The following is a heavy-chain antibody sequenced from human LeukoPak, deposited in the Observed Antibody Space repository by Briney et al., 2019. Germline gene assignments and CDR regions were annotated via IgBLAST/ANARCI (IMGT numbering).Heavy chain of an antibody. CDR1: GGSISSGSYY. D-gene: IGHD3-3*01. V-gene: IGHV4-61*02. J-gene: IGHJ3*02. Sequence: SETLSLTCTVSGGSISSGSYYWRWIRQPAGKGLEWIGRIYTSGSTNYNPSLKSRVTISVDTSKNQFSLKLSSVTAADTAVYYCARAKPYYDFWSGLDAFDIWGQGTMVTVSS. CDR3: ARAKPYYDFWSGLDAFDI. CDR2: IYTSGST.